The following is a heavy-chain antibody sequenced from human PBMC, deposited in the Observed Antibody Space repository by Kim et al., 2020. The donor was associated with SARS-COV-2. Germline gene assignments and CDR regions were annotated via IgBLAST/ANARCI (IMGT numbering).Heavy chain of an antibody. CDR1: GGTFSSYA. CDR3: ASTPTYYYDSSGYYVGRYDAFDI. J-gene: IGHJ3*02. D-gene: IGHD3-22*01. V-gene: IGHV1-69*13. Sequence: SVKVSCKASGGTFSSYAISWVRQAPGQGLEWMGGIIPIFGTANYAQKFQGKVTITADESTSTAYMELSSLRSEDTAVYYCASTPTYYYDSSGYYVGRYDAFDIWGQGTMVTVSS. CDR2: IIPIFGTA.